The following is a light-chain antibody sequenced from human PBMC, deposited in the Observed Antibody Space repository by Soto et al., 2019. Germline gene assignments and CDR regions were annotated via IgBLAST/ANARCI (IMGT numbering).Light chain of an antibody. CDR2: WAS. Sequence: DIVMTQYPDSLAVSLGERATINCKSSQNLFNSPNNKYFLAWYQQRPGQPPKLLFYWASTRESGVPDRFSGSGSGTDFTLSIRSLQAEDAAVYYCQQYNRSPYTFGQGTKLEI. V-gene: IGKV4-1*01. CDR3: QQYNRSPYT. J-gene: IGKJ2*01. CDR1: QNLFNSPNNKYF.